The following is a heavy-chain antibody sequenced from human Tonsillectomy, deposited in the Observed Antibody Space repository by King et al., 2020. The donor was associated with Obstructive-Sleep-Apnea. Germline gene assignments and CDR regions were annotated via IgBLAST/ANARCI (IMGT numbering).Heavy chain of an antibody. D-gene: IGHD3-16*01. J-gene: IGHJ4*02. CDR3: SGPGVYYFDY. CDR2: IVLGSGNT. Sequence: MQLVQSGPEVKKPGTSVKVSCKASGLTFSRSAVQWVRQARGQRLEWIGWIVLGSGNTHYAQKFQERVRLTRDISTSTTYMELSSLRAEDTAVYFCSGPGVYYFDYWGQGTLVTVSS. V-gene: IGHV1-58*01. CDR1: GLTFSRSA.